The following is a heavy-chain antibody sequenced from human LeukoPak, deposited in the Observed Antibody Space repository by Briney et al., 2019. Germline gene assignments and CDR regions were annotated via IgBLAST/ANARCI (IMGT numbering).Heavy chain of an antibody. CDR1: GGTFSSYA. J-gene: IGHJ4*02. D-gene: IGHD6-19*01. Sequence: SVKVSCKASGGTFSSYAISWVRQAPGQGLEWMGGIIPIFGRANYAQKFQGRVTITTDESTSTAYMELSSLRSEDTAVYYCASSVAATYIDYWGQGTLVTVSS. CDR2: IIPIFGRA. V-gene: IGHV1-69*05. CDR3: ASSVAATYIDY.